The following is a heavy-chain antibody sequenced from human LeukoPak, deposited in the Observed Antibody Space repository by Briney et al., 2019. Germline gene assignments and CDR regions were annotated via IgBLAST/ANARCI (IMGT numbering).Heavy chain of an antibody. CDR2: IYYSGST. CDR1: GGSISSYY. D-gene: IGHD6-6*01. CDR3: ARVVVRNWFDP. Sequence: SETLSLTCTVSGGSISSYYWSWIRQPPGKGLEWIGYIYYSGSTNYNPSLKSRVTISVHTSKNQFSLKLSSVTAADTAVYYCARVVVRNWFDPWGQGTLVTVSS. J-gene: IGHJ5*02. V-gene: IGHV4-59*01.